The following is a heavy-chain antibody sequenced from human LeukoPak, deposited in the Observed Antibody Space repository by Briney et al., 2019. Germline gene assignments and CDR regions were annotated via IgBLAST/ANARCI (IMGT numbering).Heavy chain of an antibody. CDR1: GGSISSYY. CDR2: IYYSGST. Sequence: SETLSLTCTVSGGSISSYYWSWIRQPPGKGLEWIGYIYYSGSTNYNPSLKSRVTISVDTSKNQFSLKLSSVTAADTAVYYCARNHYGHPLDYWGQGTLVTVSS. D-gene: IGHD4-17*01. CDR3: ARNHYGHPLDY. J-gene: IGHJ4*02. V-gene: IGHV4-59*01.